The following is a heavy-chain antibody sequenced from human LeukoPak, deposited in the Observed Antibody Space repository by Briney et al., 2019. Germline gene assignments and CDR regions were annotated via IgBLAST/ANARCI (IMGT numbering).Heavy chain of an antibody. V-gene: IGHV4-39*07. CDR1: GGSISSSSYY. CDR2: IYYSGST. CDR3: AKSPSGRGGYNWFDP. D-gene: IGHD3-16*01. J-gene: IGHJ5*02. Sequence: PSETLSLTCTVSGGSISSSSYYWGWIRQPPGKGLEWIGSIYYSGSTYYNPSLKSRVTMSIDTSKNQFSLNLSSVTTADTAVYYCAKSPSGRGGYNWFDPWGQGTLVTVSS.